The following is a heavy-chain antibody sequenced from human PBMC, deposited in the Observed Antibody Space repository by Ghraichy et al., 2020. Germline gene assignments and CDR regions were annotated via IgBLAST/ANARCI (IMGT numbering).Heavy chain of an antibody. CDR1: GYSFTSYW. Sequence: GESLNISCKGSGYSFTSYWIGWVRQMPGKGLEWMGIIYPGDSDTRYSPSFQGQVTISADKSISTAYLQWSSLKASDTAMYYCARRRDVYYYDSSGYSFWIGDYYGMDVWGQGTTVTVSS. CDR2: IYPGDSDT. D-gene: IGHD3-22*01. V-gene: IGHV5-51*01. CDR3: ARRRDVYYYDSSGYSFWIGDYYGMDV. J-gene: IGHJ6*02.